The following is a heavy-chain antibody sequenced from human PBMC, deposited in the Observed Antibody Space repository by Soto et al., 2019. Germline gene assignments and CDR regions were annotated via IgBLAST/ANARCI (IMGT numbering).Heavy chain of an antibody. D-gene: IGHD6-19*01. V-gene: IGHV3-33*01. Sequence: GGSLRLSCAASGFTFSSYGMHWVRQAPGKGLEWVAVIWYDGSNKYYADSVKGRFTISRDNSKNTLYLQMNSLRAEDTAVYYCARDLKGGWYGTLGYWGQGTLVTVSS. CDR3: ARDLKGGWYGTLGY. CDR1: GFTFSSYG. CDR2: IWYDGSNK. J-gene: IGHJ4*02.